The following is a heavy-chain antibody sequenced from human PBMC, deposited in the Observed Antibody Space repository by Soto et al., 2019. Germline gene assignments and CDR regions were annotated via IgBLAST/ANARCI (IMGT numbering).Heavy chain of an antibody. CDR1: GFTFSSFW. CDR2: INSDGSNT. J-gene: IGHJ4*02. V-gene: IGHV3-74*01. D-gene: IGHD2-2*01. CDR3: ARGGVPAAMSY. Sequence: PGGSLRLSCAASGFTFSSFWMHWVRQAPGEGLVWVSRINSDGSNTNYADSVKGRFTISRDNAKNTLYLQMNSLRAEDTAVYYCARGGVPAAMSYRGQGALVTVSS.